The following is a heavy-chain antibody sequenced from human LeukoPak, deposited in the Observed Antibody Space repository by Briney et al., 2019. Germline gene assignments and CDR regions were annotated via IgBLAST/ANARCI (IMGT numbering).Heavy chain of an antibody. J-gene: IGHJ4*02. V-gene: IGHV2-5*01. CDR1: GFSLSTSGVG. D-gene: IGHD5-12*01. CDR3: AHSKQGGYSGYDFDY. Sequence: SGPTLVNPTQTLTLTCTFSGFSLSTSGVGVGWIRQPPGKAPEWLALIYWNDDKRYSPSLKSRLTITKDTSKNQVVLTMTNMDPVDTATYYCAHSKQGGYSGYDFDYWGQGTLVTVSS. CDR2: IYWNDDK.